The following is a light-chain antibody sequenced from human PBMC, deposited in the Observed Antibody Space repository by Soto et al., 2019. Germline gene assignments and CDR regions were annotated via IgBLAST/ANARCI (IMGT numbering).Light chain of an antibody. Sequence: DIQMTQSPSSLSASVGDSITITCRASQRISNFLNWYQHKPGKAPRLLIYGASTLQSGVPSRFSGSGSGTDFTLTISSLQPEDFATYYCQQTFNPPWTFGQGTKVEIK. J-gene: IGKJ1*01. V-gene: IGKV1-39*01. CDR2: GAS. CDR1: QRISNF. CDR3: QQTFNPPWT.